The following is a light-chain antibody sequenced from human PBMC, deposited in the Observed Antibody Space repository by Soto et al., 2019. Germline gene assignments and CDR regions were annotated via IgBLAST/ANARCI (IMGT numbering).Light chain of an antibody. CDR3: SSYTSSSTFV. V-gene: IGLV2-14*01. CDR1: SSDIGAYNY. CDR2: EVS. J-gene: IGLJ1*01. Sequence: QSALAQPASVSGSPGQSITISCTGTSSDIGAYNYVSWYQQHPGKAPKLMIYEVSNRPSGVSNRFSGSKSGNTAFLTISGLHPEDEADYYCSSYTSSSTFVFGTGTKLTVL.